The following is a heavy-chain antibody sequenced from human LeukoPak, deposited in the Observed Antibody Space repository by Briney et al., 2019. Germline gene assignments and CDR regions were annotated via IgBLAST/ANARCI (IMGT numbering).Heavy chain of an antibody. CDR3: AKDAPRIAAVSYYYYYYGMDV. V-gene: IGHV3-30*02. CDR1: GFTFSSYG. Sequence: GGSLRLSCAASGFTFSSYGMHWVRQAPGKGLEWVAFMRYDGSNKYYADSVKGRFTISRDNSKNTLYLQMNSLRAEDTAVYYCAKDAPRIAAVSYYYYYYGMDVWGQGTTVTVSS. CDR2: MRYDGSNK. D-gene: IGHD6-13*01. J-gene: IGHJ6*02.